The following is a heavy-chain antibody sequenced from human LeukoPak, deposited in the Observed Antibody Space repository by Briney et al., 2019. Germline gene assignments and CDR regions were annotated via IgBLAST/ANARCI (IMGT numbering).Heavy chain of an antibody. V-gene: IGHV3-23*01. Sequence: PGGSLRLSCAASGFTFSSYVMNWVRQAPGKGLEWVSAISGSGGSTYYADSVKGRFTISRDNSKNTLYLQMNSLRAEDTAVYYCAKKGTVAGTGYFDYWGQGTLVTVSS. CDR2: ISGSGGST. CDR3: AKKGTVAGTGYFDY. J-gene: IGHJ4*02. D-gene: IGHD6-19*01. CDR1: GFTFSSYV.